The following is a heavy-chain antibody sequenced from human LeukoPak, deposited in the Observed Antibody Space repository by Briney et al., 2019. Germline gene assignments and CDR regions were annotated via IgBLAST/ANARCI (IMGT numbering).Heavy chain of an antibody. CDR2: IKSKTDGGTT. J-gene: IGHJ6*03. V-gene: IGHV3-15*01. CDR1: GFTFSNAW. Sequence: PGGSLRLSCAASGFTFSNAWMSWVRQAPGKGLEWVGRIKSKTDGGTTDYAAPVKGRFTISRDDSKNTLYLQMNSLKTEDTAVYYCTTPASGNLYYHYYYMDVWGKGTTVTVSS. D-gene: IGHD4-23*01. CDR3: TTPASGNLYYHYYYMDV.